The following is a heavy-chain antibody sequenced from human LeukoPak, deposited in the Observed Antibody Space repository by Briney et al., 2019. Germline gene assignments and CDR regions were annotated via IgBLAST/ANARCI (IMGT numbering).Heavy chain of an antibody. V-gene: IGHV3-74*01. CDR2: INGDGSST. Sequence: QPGGSLRLSCAASGFTFSSHWMHWVRQAPGKGLVWVSRINGDGSSTSYADSVKGRFTISRDNAKNTMYLQMNSLRGEDTAVYFCARGPGGGSGSYYVGDYWGQGTLVTVSS. J-gene: IGHJ4*02. CDR1: GFTFSSHW. CDR3: ARGPGGGSGSYYVGDY. D-gene: IGHD3-22*01.